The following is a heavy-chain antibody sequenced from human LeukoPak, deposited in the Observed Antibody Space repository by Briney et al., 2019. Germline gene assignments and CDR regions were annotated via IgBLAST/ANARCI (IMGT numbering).Heavy chain of an antibody. CDR3: ARDSGAAVVTDAFDI. CDR1: GFTFSSYA. V-gene: IGHV3-30-3*01. CDR2: ISYDGSNK. D-gene: IGHD3-22*01. J-gene: IGHJ3*02. Sequence: GRSLRLSCAASGFTFSSYAMHWVRQAPGKGLEWVAVISYDGSNKYYADSVKGRFTISRDNSKNTLYLQMNSLRAEDTAVYYCARDSGAAVVTDAFDIWGQGTMVTVSS.